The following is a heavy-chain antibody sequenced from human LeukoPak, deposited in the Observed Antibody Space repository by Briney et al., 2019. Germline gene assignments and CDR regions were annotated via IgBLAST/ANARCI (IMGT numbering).Heavy chain of an antibody. D-gene: IGHD6-19*01. CDR3: AKGSFKWLVRRVQGVFDY. CDR1: GFTFSSYA. Sequence: PGGSLRLSCAASGFTFSSYAMSWVRQAPGKGLEWVSAISGSGGSTYYADSVKGRFTISRDNSKNTLYLQMNSLRAEDTAVYYCAKGSFKWLVRRVQGVFDYWGQGTLGTVSS. J-gene: IGHJ4*02. V-gene: IGHV3-23*01. CDR2: ISGSGGST.